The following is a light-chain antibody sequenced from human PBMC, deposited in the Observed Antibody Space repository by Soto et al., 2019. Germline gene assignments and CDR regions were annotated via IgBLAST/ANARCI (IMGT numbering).Light chain of an antibody. CDR3: QQYNNWPPWT. V-gene: IGKV3-15*01. Sequence: ELVITQSPVTLSVSPGARVPLSGRASQSVSSNLAWYQQKPGQAPSLLIYGAFTRATGIPARFSGSGSETEFTLTISSLQSEDSAVYYCQQYNNWPPWTFGQGTKVDIK. CDR1: QSVSSN. J-gene: IGKJ1*01. CDR2: GAF.